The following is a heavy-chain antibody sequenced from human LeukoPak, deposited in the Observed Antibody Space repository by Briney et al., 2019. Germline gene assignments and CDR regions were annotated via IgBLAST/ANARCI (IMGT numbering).Heavy chain of an antibody. CDR1: GITLSNYG. CDR2: ISGSGGGT. CDR3: AKGGMSYCSSISCYAGKIDF. Sequence: GGSLRLSCAVSGITLSNYGMSWVRQAPGKGLEWVAGISGSGGGTNYADSVKGRFTISRDNSRNTLYLHMNSLRAEDTAVYYCAKGGMSYCSSISCYAGKIDFWGQGTLVTVSS. D-gene: IGHD2-2*01. V-gene: IGHV3-23*01. J-gene: IGHJ4*02.